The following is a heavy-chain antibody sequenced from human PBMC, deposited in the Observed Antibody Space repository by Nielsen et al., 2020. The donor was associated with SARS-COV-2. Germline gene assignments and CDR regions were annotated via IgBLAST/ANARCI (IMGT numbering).Heavy chain of an antibody. V-gene: IGHV4-59*08. CDR2: IYYSGST. D-gene: IGHD6-13*01. CDR3: ATYSSSWSEDY. CDR1: GGSISDYY. Sequence: SETLSLTCSVSGGSISDYYWTWIRQPPGKGLEWIGYIYYSGSTNYNPSLKSRVTISVDTSKNQFSLKLSSVTAADTAVYYCATYSSSWSEDYWGQGTLVTVSS. J-gene: IGHJ4*02.